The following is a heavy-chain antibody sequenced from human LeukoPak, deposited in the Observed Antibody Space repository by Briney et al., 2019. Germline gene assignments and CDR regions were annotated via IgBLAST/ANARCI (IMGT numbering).Heavy chain of an antibody. J-gene: IGHJ4*02. CDR3: ARDSGSYFGFDY. CDR2: IYYSGST. CDR1: GGSISSYY. D-gene: IGHD1-26*01. Sequence: PSETLSLTXTVSGGSISSYYWSWIRQPPGKGLEWIGYIYYSGSTNYNPSLKSRVTISVDTSKNRFSLKLSSVTAADTAVYYCARDSGSYFGFDYWGQGTLVTVSS. V-gene: IGHV4-59*01.